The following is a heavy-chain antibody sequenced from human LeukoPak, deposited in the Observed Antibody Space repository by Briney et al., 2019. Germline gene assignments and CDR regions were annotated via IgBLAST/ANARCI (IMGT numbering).Heavy chain of an antibody. J-gene: IGHJ6*03. V-gene: IGHV1-69*05. D-gene: IGHD3-3*01. CDR3: AREFLTRITIFTYYYYYYMDV. CDR1: GGTFSSYA. Sequence: ASVKVSCKASGGTFSSYAINWVRQAPGQGLEWMGGISPIFGTANYAQKFQGRVTITTDESTSTAYMELSSLRSEDTAVYYCAREFLTRITIFTYYYYYYMDVWGKGTTVTVSS. CDR2: ISPIFGTA.